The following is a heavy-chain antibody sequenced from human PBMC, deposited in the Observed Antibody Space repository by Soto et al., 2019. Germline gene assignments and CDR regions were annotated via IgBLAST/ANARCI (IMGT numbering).Heavy chain of an antibody. CDR3: ARESGGATATLDYYYFYMDV. J-gene: IGHJ6*03. Sequence: QVQLVQSGAEVKKPGASVKVSCKASGYTFSDYYIHWMRQAPGQGLEWMGWINPNSGGTKYAHKFQGWVTMTRDTSIKTAYMELSRLTSDDTAVYYCARESGGATATLDYYYFYMDVRGKGTTVTVSS. D-gene: IGHD5-12*01. CDR1: GYTFSDYY. CDR2: INPNSGGT. V-gene: IGHV1-2*04.